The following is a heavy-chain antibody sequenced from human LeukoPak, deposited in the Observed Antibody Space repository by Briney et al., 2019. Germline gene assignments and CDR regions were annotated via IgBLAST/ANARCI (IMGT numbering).Heavy chain of an antibody. CDR2: ISWDGGST. D-gene: IGHD1-26*01. J-gene: IGHJ4*02. CDR1: GFTFTSYA. Sequence: GGSLRLSCGASGFTFTSYAMSWIRQAPGKGLEWVSLISWDGGSTYYADSVRGRFTISRDNSKNSLYLQMNSLRAEDTALYYCAKDRDSGSYYGVDYWGQGTLVTVSS. CDR3: AKDRDSGSYYGVDY. V-gene: IGHV3-43D*03.